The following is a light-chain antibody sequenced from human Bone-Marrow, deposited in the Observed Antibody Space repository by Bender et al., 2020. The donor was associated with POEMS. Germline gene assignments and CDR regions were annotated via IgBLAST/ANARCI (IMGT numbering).Light chain of an antibody. CDR2: RNS. J-gene: IGLJ3*02. Sequence: QSVLTQPPSASGTPGQRVTISCSGSSSNIGTNPVNWYQQLPGTAPKLLIYRNSQRPSGVPDRISGSKSGTSASLAISGLRFEDEADYHCAVWDDSLSAWVFGGGTKLTVL. CDR1: SSNIGTNP. V-gene: IGLV1-47*01. CDR3: AVWDDSLSAWV.